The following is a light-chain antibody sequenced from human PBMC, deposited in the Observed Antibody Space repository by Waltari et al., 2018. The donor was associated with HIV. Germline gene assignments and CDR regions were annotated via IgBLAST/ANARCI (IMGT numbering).Light chain of an antibody. CDR3: STWDYSLSSLV. CDR1: NNNIGSYA. Sequence: QSALTQEASVSGTVGQQVTLSCTGNNNNIGSYAVAWYQQISHGAPKTVMFENSLTSGVPDRLAASKAGTTASLTISGLQPEDEATYYCSTWDYSLSSLVFGGGTKLTVL. CDR2: ENS. V-gene: IGLV1-36*01. J-gene: IGLJ2*01.